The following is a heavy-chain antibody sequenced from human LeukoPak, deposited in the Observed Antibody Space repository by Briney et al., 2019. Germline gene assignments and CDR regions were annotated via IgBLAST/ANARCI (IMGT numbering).Heavy chain of an antibody. CDR1: GFTFSSYW. Sequence: QTGGSLRLSCAASGFTFSSYWMSWVRQAPGKGLEWVANIKQDGTEKLYVDSVKGRFTISRDNAKNSLYLQMNSLRAEDTAVYYCAKAGDRDSLFDPWGQGTLVTVSS. V-gene: IGHV3-7*03. CDR3: AKAGDRDSLFDP. D-gene: IGHD3-16*01. J-gene: IGHJ5*02. CDR2: IKQDGTEK.